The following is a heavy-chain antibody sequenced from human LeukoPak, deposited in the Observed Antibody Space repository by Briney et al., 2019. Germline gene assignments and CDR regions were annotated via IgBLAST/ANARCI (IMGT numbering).Heavy chain of an antibody. CDR3: ARDPSGGSSWGAYYYDSSGYYLMLDY. CDR2: ISSSSSYI. J-gene: IGHJ4*02. V-gene: IGHV3-21*01. D-gene: IGHD3-22*01. Sequence: GGSLRPSCAASGFTFSSYSMNWVRQAPGKGLEWVSSISSSSSYIYYADSGKGRFTISRDNAKNSLYLQMNSLRAEDTAVYYCARDPSGGSSWGAYYYDSSGYYLMLDYWGQGTLVTVSS. CDR1: GFTFSSYS.